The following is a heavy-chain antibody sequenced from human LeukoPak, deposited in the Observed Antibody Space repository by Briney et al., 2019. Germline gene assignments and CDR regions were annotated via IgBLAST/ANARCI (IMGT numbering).Heavy chain of an antibody. CDR3: ARGRPDAMLRWFDP. Sequence: GASVKVSCKASGYTFTSYYIHWVRQAPGQGLEWMGWINPNSGGTNFAQKFQGRVTMTRDTSISTAYMELSSLKSDDTAVYYCARGRPDAMLRWFDPWAREPWSPSPQ. CDR2: INPNSGGT. CDR1: GYTFTSYY. J-gene: IGHJ5*02. V-gene: IGHV1-2*02. D-gene: IGHD2-15*01.